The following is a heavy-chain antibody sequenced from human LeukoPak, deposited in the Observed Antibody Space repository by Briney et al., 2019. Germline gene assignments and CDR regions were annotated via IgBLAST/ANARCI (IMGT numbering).Heavy chain of an antibody. CDR1: GGSISSYY. CDR3: ARAPSGGFLEWLLFGYFDY. CDR2: IYYSGST. D-gene: IGHD3-3*01. Sequence: KPSETLSLTCTVSGGSISSYYWSWIRQPPGKGLEWIGYIYYSGSTNYNPSLKSRVTISVDTSKNQFSLKLSSVTAADTAVYYCARAPSGGFLEWLLFGYFDYWGQGTLVTVSS. V-gene: IGHV4-59*01. J-gene: IGHJ4*02.